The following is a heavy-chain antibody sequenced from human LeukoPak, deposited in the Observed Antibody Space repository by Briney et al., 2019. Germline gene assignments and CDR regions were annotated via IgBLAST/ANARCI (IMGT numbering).Heavy chain of an antibody. D-gene: IGHD3-3*01. CDR1: GGSISSGDYY. V-gene: IGHV4-30-4*08. CDR2: IYYSGST. CDR3: ARGNYDFWSGYAYYFDY. Sequence: SETLSLTCTVSGGSISSGDYYWSWIRQPPGKGLEWIGYIYYSGSTYYNPSLKSRVTISVDTSKNQFSLKLSSVTAADTAVHYCARGNYDFWSGYAYYFDYWGQGTLVTVSS. J-gene: IGHJ4*02.